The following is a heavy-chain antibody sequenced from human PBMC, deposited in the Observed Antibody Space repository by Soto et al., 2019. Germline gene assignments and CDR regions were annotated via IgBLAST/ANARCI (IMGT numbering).Heavy chain of an antibody. CDR1: GGSIRSGGYF. J-gene: IGHJ6*02. D-gene: IGHD6-6*01. CDR2: IYYSGST. CDR3: AREGAAPYYYYGMDV. V-gene: IGHV4-31*03. Sequence: SETLSLTCTVSGGSIRSGGYFWSWIRQHTGKGLEWIGFIYYSGSTYYNPSLKSRVTISVDTSKNQFSLKLSSVTAADTAVYYCAREGAAPYYYYGMDVWGQGTTVTVSS.